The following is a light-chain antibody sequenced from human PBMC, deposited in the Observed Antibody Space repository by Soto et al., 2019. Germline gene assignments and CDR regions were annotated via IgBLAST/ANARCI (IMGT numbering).Light chain of an antibody. CDR1: QSISSY. Sequence: DVQMTQSPSSLSASVGDRVTITCRASQSISSYLNWYQQKPVQAPKLLIYAASSLKSGVPSRFSGSGSGTDFTLTISSLQPEDVATYYCQQSYSTPSTFGGGTKVEIK. J-gene: IGKJ4*01. CDR3: QQSYSTPST. CDR2: AAS. V-gene: IGKV1-39*01.